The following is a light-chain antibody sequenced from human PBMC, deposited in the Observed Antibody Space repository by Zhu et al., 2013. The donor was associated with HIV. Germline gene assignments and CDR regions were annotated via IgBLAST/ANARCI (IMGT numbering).Light chain of an antibody. CDR1: QSVSSN. CDR3: QQRSNWLFT. V-gene: IGKV3-15*01. J-gene: IGKJ3*01. Sequence: EIVMTQSPATLSVSPGERATLSCRASQSVSSNLAWYQHKPGQAPRLLIYGAFTRATGIPARFSGSGSGTDFTLTISRLQPDDSAVYYCQQRSNWLFTFGPGTKVDIK. CDR2: GAF.